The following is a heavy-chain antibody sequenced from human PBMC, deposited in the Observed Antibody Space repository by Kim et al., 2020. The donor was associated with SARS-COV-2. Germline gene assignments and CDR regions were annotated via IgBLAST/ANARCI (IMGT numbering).Heavy chain of an antibody. V-gene: IGHV4-34*01. CDR1: GGSFSGYY. D-gene: IGHD1-7*01. CDR3: ARVELIRDGMDV. CDR2: INHSGST. Sequence: SETLSLTCAVYGGSFSGYYWSWIRQPPGKGLEWIGEINHSGSTNYNPSLKSRVTISVDTSKNQFSLKLSSVTAADTAVYYCARVELIRDGMDVWGQGTTVTVSS. J-gene: IGHJ6*02.